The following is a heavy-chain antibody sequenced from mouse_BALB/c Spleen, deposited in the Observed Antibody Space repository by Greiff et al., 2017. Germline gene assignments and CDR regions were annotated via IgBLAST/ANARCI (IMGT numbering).Heavy chain of an antibody. V-gene: IGHV1S137*01. CDR3: ARRRYDADYYAMDY. Sequence: QVQLKESGAELVRPGVSVKISCKGSGYTFTDYAMHWVKQSHAKSLEWIGVISTYYGDASYNQKFKGKATMTVDKSSSTAYMELARLTSEDSAIYYCARRRYDADYYAMDYWGQGTSVTVSS. J-gene: IGHJ4*01. D-gene: IGHD2-14*01. CDR1: GYTFTDYA. CDR2: ISTYYGDA.